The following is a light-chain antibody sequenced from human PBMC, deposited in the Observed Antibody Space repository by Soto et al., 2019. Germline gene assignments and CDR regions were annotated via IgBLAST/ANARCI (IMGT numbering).Light chain of an antibody. J-gene: IGKJ1*01. CDR2: EAS. V-gene: IGKV1-5*03. CDR3: QQYNSASWK. CDR1: QNINNW. Sequence: IQIVRSPSNLSASVSDRVAVACRASQNINNWLAWYQQKPGKAPNLLIYEASSLESGVPSRFGGSRSGTEFTLTISSLQTEDFATYYCQQYNSASWKFGPGTKVDIK.